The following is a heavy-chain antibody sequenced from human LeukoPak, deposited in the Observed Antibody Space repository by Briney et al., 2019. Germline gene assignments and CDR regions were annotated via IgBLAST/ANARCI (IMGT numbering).Heavy chain of an antibody. J-gene: IGHJ4*02. CDR2: INHSGST. V-gene: IGHV4-34*01. CDR1: GGSFSGYY. D-gene: IGHD3-9*01. Sequence: SETLTLTCAVYGGSFSGYYWSWIRQPPGKGLEWIGEINHSGSTNYNPSLKSRVTISGDTSKKQFSLKLSSVTAADTAVYYCARGPQTYYDILTGLSFWGQGTLVTVFS. CDR3: ARGPQTYYDILTGLSF.